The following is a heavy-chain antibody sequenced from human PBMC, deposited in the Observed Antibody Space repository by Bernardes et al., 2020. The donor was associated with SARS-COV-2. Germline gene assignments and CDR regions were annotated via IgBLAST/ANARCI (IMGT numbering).Heavy chain of an antibody. CDR2: ISGGSSTI. V-gene: IGHV3-48*01. CDR1: GFTFSSYS. CDR3: ARDLRDIVVIPALGGGMDV. J-gene: IGHJ6*02. D-gene: IGHD2-15*01. Sequence: GGSLRLSCGASGFTFSSYSMNWVRQAPGKGLEWISYISGGSSTIYYADSVKGRFTISRDNPGKSLFLQMSSLKVEDTAIYYCARDLRDIVVIPALGGGMDVWGQGTTVTVSS.